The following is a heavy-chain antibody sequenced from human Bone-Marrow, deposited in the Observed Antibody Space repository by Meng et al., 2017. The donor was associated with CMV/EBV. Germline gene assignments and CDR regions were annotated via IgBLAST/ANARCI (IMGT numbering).Heavy chain of an antibody. J-gene: IGHJ3*02. CDR3: ATDLAIIWNGGTLFDI. CDR1: GYTLTELS. D-gene: IGHD1-1*01. V-gene: IGHV1-24*01. CDR2: FDPEDGET. Sequence: ASVKVSCKVSGYTLTELSMHWVRQAPGKGLEWMGGFDPEDGETIYAQKFQGRVTMTEDTSTDTAYMELSSLRSEDTAVYYCATDLAIIWNGGTLFDIWGQRTMVTVSS.